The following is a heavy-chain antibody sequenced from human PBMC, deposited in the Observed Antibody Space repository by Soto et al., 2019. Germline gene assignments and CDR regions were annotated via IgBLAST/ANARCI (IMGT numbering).Heavy chain of an antibody. CDR2: ISGSDGTT. CDR1: GFTFGTYA. Sequence: PGGSLRLSCAASGFTFGTYAMSWVCQAPGKGLEWVSSISGSDGTTYHADSVKGRFSISRDKSKNTLYLQMNSLRAEDTAIYYCAKLDFWNSYYGLDVWGQGTTVTVSS. D-gene: IGHD3-3*01. CDR3: AKLDFWNSYYGLDV. J-gene: IGHJ6*02. V-gene: IGHV3-23*01.